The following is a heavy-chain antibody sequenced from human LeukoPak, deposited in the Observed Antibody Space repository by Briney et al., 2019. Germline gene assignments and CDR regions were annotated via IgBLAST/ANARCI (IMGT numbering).Heavy chain of an antibody. D-gene: IGHD3-22*01. CDR3: AKDIADSSGYYSRCDY. V-gene: IGHV3-23*01. CDR1: GFTFSSYA. CDR2: ISGSGGST. Sequence: PGGSLRLSCAASGFTFSSYAMSWVRQAPGKGLEWVPAISGSGGSTYYADSVKGRFTISRDNSKNTLYLQMNSLRAEDTAVYYCAKDIADSSGYYSRCDYWGQGTRVTVSS. J-gene: IGHJ4*02.